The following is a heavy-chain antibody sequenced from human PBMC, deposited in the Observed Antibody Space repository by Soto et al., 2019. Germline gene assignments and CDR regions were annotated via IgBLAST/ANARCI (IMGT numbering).Heavy chain of an antibody. V-gene: IGHV1-69*01. D-gene: IGHD3-9*01. CDR3: ASRLYYDILTGYYTRPYYYDYGMDV. J-gene: IGHJ6*02. Sequence: QVQLVQSGAEVKKPGSSVKVSCKASGGTFSSYAISWVRQAPGQGLEWMGGIIPIFGTANYAQKFQGRVTITADESTSTAYMGLSSLSSEDTAVYYCASRLYYDILTGYYTRPYYYDYGMDVWGQGTTVTVSS. CDR1: GGTFSSYA. CDR2: IIPIFGTA.